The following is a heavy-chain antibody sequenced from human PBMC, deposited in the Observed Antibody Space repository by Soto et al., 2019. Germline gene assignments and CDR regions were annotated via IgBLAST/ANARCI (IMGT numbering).Heavy chain of an antibody. Sequence: ASVKVSCKASGYTFTSYGSSWVRQAPGQGLEWMGWISAYNGNTNYAQKLQGRVTMTTDTSTSTAYMELRSLRSDDTAVYYCARDSRAPRGYYYSSGYSRIEYCGQRTLFAVSS. CDR3: ARDSRAPRGYYYSSGYSRIEY. V-gene: IGHV1-18*04. D-gene: IGHD3-22*01. CDR2: ISAYNGNT. CDR1: GYTFTSYG. J-gene: IGHJ4*02.